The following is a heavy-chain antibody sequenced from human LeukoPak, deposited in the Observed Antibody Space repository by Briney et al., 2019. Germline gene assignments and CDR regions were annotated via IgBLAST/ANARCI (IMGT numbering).Heavy chain of an antibody. CDR1: GYTFTGHY. V-gene: IGHV1-2*02. CDR3: ARSPSDDSNFDY. D-gene: IGHD2-15*01. CDR2: INPNSGGT. J-gene: IGHJ4*02. Sequence: GASVTVSFQASGYTFTGHYMHWVRQAPGQGREWMGWINPNSGGTKFAQKFQGRVTMARDTSISTAYMELNRLRSDDTAVYYCARSPSDDSNFDYWGQGGLVTVSS.